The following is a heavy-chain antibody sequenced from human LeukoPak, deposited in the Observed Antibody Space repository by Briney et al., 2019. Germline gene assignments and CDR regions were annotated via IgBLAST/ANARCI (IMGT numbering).Heavy chain of an antibody. D-gene: IGHD3-10*01. CDR3: ARALYGSGSYYKRNSGWYFDY. V-gene: IGHV4-30-2*01. J-gene: IGHJ4*02. CDR1: GGSFSGYY. Sequence: SETLSLTCAVYGGSFSGYYWSWIRQPPGKGLEWIGYIYRSGSTYYNPSLKSRVTISVDRSKNQFSLKLSSVTAADTAVYYCARALYGSGSYYKRNSGWYFDYWGQGTLVTVSS. CDR2: IYRSGST.